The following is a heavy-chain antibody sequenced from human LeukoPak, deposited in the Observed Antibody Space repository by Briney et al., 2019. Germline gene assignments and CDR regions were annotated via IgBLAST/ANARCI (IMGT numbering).Heavy chain of an antibody. J-gene: IGHJ6*02. V-gene: IGHV1-8*02. CDR1: GGTFSSYD. Sequence: GASVKVSCKASGGTFSSYDINWVRQATGQGLEWMGWMNPNSGNTGYAQKFQGRVTMTRNTSISTAYMELSSLRSEDTAVYYCARGDSSSWYSRWQNRYYDYYYYGMDVWGQGTTVTVSS. CDR3: ARGDSSSWYSRWQNRYYDYYYYGMDV. CDR2: MNPNSGNT. D-gene: IGHD6-13*01.